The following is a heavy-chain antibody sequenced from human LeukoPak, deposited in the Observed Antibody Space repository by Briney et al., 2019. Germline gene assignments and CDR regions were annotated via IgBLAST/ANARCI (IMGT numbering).Heavy chain of an antibody. Sequence: GGSLRLSCAASGFTFSSYAMSWVRQAPGKGLEWVSAISGSGGSTYYADSVKGRFTISRDNSKNTLYLQTNSLRAEDTAVYYCAKDLLRGLPVVPAAFYYYYYMDVWGKGTTVTVSS. CDR1: GFTFSSYA. CDR2: ISGSGGST. V-gene: IGHV3-23*01. J-gene: IGHJ6*03. CDR3: AKDLLRGLPVVPAAFYYYYYMDV. D-gene: IGHD2-2*01.